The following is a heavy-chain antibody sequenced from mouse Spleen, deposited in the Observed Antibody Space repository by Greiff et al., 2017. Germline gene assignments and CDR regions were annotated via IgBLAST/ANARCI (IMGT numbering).Heavy chain of an antibody. V-gene: IGHV5-16*01. CDR2: INYDGSST. J-gene: IGHJ2*01. CDR1: GFTFSDYY. D-gene: IGHD1-1*01. Sequence: DVKLVESEGGLVQPGSSMKLSCTASGFTFSDYYMAWVRQVPEKGLEWVANINYDGSSTYYLDSLKSRFIISRDNAKNILYLQMSSLKSEDTATYYCARGYGDYGGQGTTLTVSS. CDR3: ARGYGDY.